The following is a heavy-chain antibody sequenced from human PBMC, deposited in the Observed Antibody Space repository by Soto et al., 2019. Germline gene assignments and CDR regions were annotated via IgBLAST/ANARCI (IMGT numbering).Heavy chain of an antibody. Sequence: EVQLVESGGGLIQPGGSLRLSCAVSGFNVRANYMSWDRQAPGKGLEWVSVIYSGGTTYYADSVKGRFIISRDISKNTLYLQMNILRAEDTAVYYCHGYGYWGQGTLVTVSS. V-gene: IGHV3-53*01. J-gene: IGHJ4*02. CDR1: GFNVRANY. CDR2: IYSGGTT. D-gene: IGHD5-12*01. CDR3: HGYGY.